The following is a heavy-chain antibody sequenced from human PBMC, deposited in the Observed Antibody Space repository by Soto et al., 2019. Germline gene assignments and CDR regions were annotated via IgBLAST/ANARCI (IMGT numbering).Heavy chain of an antibody. D-gene: IGHD3-3*01. J-gene: IGHJ3*02. V-gene: IGHV1-2*04. Sequence: ASVKVSCKASGYSFTGNSMHWARQAPGQGLEWMGWINPNNGGTNYAQRFRGWVTMTRDTSVSTAYMDLNRLKSDDTAVYYCVRGSGYYTYDAFDIWGQGTMVTVSS. CDR2: INPNNGGT. CDR1: GYSFTGNS. CDR3: VRGSGYYTYDAFDI.